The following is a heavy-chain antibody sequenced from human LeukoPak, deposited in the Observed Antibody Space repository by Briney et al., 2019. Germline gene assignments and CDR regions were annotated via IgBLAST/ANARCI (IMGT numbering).Heavy chain of an antibody. D-gene: IGHD3-10*01. CDR1: XX. Sequence: XXXSWVRQAPXXGLXXGSVIDSGGSTXYADSVKGRFTISRDNSKNTLYLQMNSLRAEDTAVYYCARELVSVTMVRGVPPYYYYYGMDVWGQGTTVTVSS. CDR3: ARELVSVTMVRGVPPYYYYYGMDV. CDR2: IDSGGST. V-gene: IGHV3-66*01. J-gene: IGHJ6*02.